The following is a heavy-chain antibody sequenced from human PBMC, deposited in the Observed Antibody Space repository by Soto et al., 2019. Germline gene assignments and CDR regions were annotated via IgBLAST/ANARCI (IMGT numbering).Heavy chain of an antibody. V-gene: IGHV4-34*01. CDR2: INHSGST. CDR3: ARGRVGKA. Sequence: QVQRQQWGAGLLKPSETLSLTCAVYGGSFSGYYWSWIRQPPGKGLEWIGEINHSGSTNYNPSLKSRVTISVDTSKNQFSLKLSSVTDAETAVYYCARGRVGKAWGQGNLVTVSS. J-gene: IGHJ5*02. D-gene: IGHD3-10*01. CDR1: GGSFSGYY.